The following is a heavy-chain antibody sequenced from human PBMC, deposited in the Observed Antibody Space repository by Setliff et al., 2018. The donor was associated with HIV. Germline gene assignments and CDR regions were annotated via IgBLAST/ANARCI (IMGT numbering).Heavy chain of an antibody. Sequence: SETLSLTCTVSGGSISSYYWSWIRQPPGKGLEWIGYIYTSGSTNYNPSLKSRVTISVDTSKNQFSLKLSSVTAADQAVYYCARGPGHDSSGYYYDYYYMDVWGKGTTVTVSS. J-gene: IGHJ6*03. CDR1: GGSISSYY. CDR2: IYTSGST. D-gene: IGHD3-22*01. V-gene: IGHV4-4*08. CDR3: ARGPGHDSSGYYYDYYYMDV.